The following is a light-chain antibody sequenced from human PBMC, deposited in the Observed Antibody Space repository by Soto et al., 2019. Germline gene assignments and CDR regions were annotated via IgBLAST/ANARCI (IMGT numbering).Light chain of an antibody. J-gene: IGKJ2*01. Sequence: DIVLTQSPGTLSLSPGERATLSCRASQIISSTYLGWYQQKPGQAPRLLIYGASSRATGIPDRFSGSGSGTDFTLTISRLEPEDVAVYDCQHYGTSLYTFGQGTKLEIK. V-gene: IGKV3-20*01. CDR1: QIISSTY. CDR2: GAS. CDR3: QHYGTSLYT.